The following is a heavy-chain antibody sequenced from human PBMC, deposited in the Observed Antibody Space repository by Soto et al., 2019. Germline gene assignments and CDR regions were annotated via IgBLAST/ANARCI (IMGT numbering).Heavy chain of an antibody. Sequence: QSGGSLRPSCATSGFTFSSYAMHWVQQAPGKGLEWVAVISYDGSNKYYADSVKGRFTISTDNPKNTLYLQMNSLRAEDTTVYYCARDRTGKGITHGAFDIWGQGTMVTFSS. CDR1: GFTFSSYA. J-gene: IGHJ3*02. D-gene: IGHD3-10*01. CDR2: ISYDGSNK. CDR3: ARDRTGKGITHGAFDI. V-gene: IGHV3-30-3*01.